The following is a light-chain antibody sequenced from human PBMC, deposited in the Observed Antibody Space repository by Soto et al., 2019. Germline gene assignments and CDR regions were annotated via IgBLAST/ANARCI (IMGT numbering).Light chain of an antibody. CDR2: DAS. J-gene: IGKJ1*01. CDR3: QQYDSSPLT. V-gene: IGKV3-20*01. Sequence: EIVLTQSPATLSLSPGERATLSCRASQSVSSYLAWYQQKPGQAPRLLIYDASNRATGIPDRFSGSGSGTDFTLTISRLEPEDFAVYYCQQYDSSPLTFGQGTKVEIK. CDR1: QSVSSY.